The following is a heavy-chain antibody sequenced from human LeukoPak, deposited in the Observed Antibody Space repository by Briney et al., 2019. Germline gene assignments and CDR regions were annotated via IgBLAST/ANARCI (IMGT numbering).Heavy chain of an antibody. CDR1: GFTFSSYW. CDR2: INSDGSST. Sequence: GGSLRLSCAASGFTFSSYWMHWVRQAPGKGLVWVSRINSDGSSTSYADSVKGRFTISRDNAKNTLYLQMNSLRAEDTAVYYCAREGYGDAFDIWRQGTMVTVSS. D-gene: IGHD1-1*01. J-gene: IGHJ3*02. V-gene: IGHV3-74*01. CDR3: AREGYGDAFDI.